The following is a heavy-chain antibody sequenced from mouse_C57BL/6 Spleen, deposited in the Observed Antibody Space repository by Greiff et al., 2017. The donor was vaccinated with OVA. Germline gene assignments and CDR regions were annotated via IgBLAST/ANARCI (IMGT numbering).Heavy chain of an antibody. CDR1: GYAFTNYL. CDR2: INPGSGGT. V-gene: IGHV1-54*01. Sequence: VKLQESGAELVRPGTSVKVSCKASGYAFTNYLIEWVKQRPGQGLEWIGVINPGSGGTNYNEKFKGKATLTADKSSSTAYMQLSSLTSEDSAVYFCARRRGNYYAMDYWGQGTSVTVSS. D-gene: IGHD2-14*01. CDR3: ARRRGNYYAMDY. J-gene: IGHJ4*01.